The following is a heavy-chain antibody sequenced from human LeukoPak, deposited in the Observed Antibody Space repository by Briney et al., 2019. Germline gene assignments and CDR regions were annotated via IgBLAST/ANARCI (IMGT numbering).Heavy chain of an antibody. J-gene: IGHJ5*02. V-gene: IGHV3-30*18. CDR2: ISYDGSNK. CDR3: AKDTMNWFDP. CDR1: GFTFSSYW. D-gene: IGHD3-3*01. Sequence: PGGSLRLSCAASGFTFSSYWMHWVRQAPGKGLEWVAVISYDGSNKYYADSVKGRFTISRDNSKNTLYLQMNSLRAEDTAVYYCAKDTMNWFDPWGQGTLVTVSS.